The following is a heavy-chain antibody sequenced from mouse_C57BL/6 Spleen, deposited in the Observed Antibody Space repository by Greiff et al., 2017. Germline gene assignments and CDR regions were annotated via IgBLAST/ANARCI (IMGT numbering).Heavy chain of an antibody. CDR2: ISYDGSN. CDR3: ARDRGDYDDFDY. V-gene: IGHV3-6*01. CDR1: GYSITSGYY. J-gene: IGHJ2*01. D-gene: IGHD2-4*01. Sequence: EVKLMESGPGLVKPSQSLSLTCSVTGYSITSGYYWNWIRQFPGNKLEWMGYISYDGSNNYNPSLKNRISITRDTSKNQFFLKLNSVTTEDTATYYCARDRGDYDDFDYWGQGTTLTVSS.